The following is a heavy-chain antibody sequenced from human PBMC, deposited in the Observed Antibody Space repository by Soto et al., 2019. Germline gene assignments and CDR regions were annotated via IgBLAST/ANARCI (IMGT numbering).Heavy chain of an antibody. CDR2: IWYDGSNK. J-gene: IGHJ4*02. CDR3: ARDRGYSGYDYEYYFDY. V-gene: IGHV3-33*01. Sequence: PGGSLRLSCAASGFTFSSYCMHWVRQAPGKGLEWVAVIWYDGSNKYYADSVKGRFTISRDNSKNTLYLQMNSLRAEDTAVYYCARDRGYSGYDYEYYFDYWGQGTLVTVSS. D-gene: IGHD5-12*01. CDR1: GFTFSSYC.